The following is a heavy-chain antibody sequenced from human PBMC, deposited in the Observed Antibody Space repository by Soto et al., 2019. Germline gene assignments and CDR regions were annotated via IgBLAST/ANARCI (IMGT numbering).Heavy chain of an antibody. CDR3: VRKYPGTRPFDY. CDR2: IGTDGNT. CDR1: GFTFSSYW. J-gene: IGHJ4*01. V-gene: IGHV3-23*01. D-gene: IGHD2-2*01. Sequence: PGGSLRLSCADSGFTFSSYWMNWVRQAPGKGLAWVSAIGTDGNTYYANSVKGRFTISRDNSRTTLYLQMNSLRVEDTALYYCVRKYPGTRPFDYWGQGTLVTVSS.